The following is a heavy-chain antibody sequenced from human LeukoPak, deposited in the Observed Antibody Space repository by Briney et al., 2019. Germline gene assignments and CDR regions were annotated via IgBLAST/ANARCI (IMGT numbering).Heavy chain of an antibody. V-gene: IGHV4-30-2*01. CDR1: GGSISSGGYS. J-gene: IGHJ4*02. CDR2: IYHSGST. Sequence: SQTLSLTCAVSGGSISSGGYSWSWIRQPPGKGLEWIGYIYHSGSTYYNPSLKSRVTISVDRSKNQFSLKLSSVTAADTAVYYCARASEYYYDSSGYLPIYWGQGTLVTVSS. D-gene: IGHD3-22*01. CDR3: ARASEYYYDSSGYLPIY.